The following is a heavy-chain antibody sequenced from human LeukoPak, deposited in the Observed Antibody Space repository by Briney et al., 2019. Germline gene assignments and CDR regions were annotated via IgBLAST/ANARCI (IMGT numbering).Heavy chain of an antibody. V-gene: IGHV4-4*02. CDR3: ARSWGYGSGSSFWFDP. D-gene: IGHD3-10*01. CDR2: IYHSGST. Sequence: PSGTLSLTCAVSGGSISSSNWWSWVRQPPGKGLEWIGEIYHSGSTNYNPSLKSRVTISVDTSKNQFSLKLSSVTAADTAVYYCARSWGYGSGSSFWFDPWGQGTLVTVSS. J-gene: IGHJ5*02. CDR1: GGSISSSNW.